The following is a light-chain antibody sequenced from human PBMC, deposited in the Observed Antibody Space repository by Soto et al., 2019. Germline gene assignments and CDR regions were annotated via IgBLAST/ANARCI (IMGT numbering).Light chain of an antibody. V-gene: IGKV3-20*01. CDR3: QQYGRSPRT. J-gene: IGKJ2*01. Sequence: EIVLTQSPDTLSLSPGERATLSCRASQSVSSSYLDWYQQKPGQAPRLLIYGASGRATGIPDRFSGSGSGTDFSLTISRLEPEDFAVYYCQQYGRSPRTFGQGTKLYIK. CDR2: GAS. CDR1: QSVSSSY.